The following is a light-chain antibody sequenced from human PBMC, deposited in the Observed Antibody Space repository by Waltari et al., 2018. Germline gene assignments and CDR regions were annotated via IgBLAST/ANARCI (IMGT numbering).Light chain of an antibody. V-gene: IGLV2-14*01. Sequence: QSALSQPASVSGSPGQSISISCTGTSSYVGCHYYVSWYQQHPGKAPKLLIYEVTNRPSGVSNRFSGSKSGNAASLTISGLQAEDEGDYYCSSFSTSSTLLLFGGGTKLTVL. CDR3: SSFSTSSTLLL. CDR1: SSYVGCHYY. J-gene: IGLJ2*01. CDR2: EVT.